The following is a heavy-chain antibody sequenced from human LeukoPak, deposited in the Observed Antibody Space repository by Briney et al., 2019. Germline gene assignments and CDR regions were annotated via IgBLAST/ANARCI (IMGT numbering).Heavy chain of an antibody. CDR3: AKGGGSGSYYSYYYNMDV. J-gene: IGHJ6*03. D-gene: IGHD3-10*01. CDR2: VSGSGGNT. Sequence: GGTLRLSCAASGFTFSSYGMSWVRQAPGKGLEWVSSVSGSGGNTYYADSVKGRFTIFRDNSKDTLYLQMNSLRAEDTAVYYCAKGGGSGSYYSYYYNMDVWGKGTTVTISS. CDR1: GFTFSSYG. V-gene: IGHV3-23*01.